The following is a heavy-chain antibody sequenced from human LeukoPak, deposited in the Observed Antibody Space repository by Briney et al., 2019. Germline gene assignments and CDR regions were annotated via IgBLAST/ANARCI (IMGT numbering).Heavy chain of an antibody. V-gene: IGHV1-8*01. CDR2: MNPTSGSA. D-gene: IGHD4-17*01. CDR3: AGAPAGAWFDS. CDR1: GDTFGSYD. J-gene: IGHJ5*01. Sequence: GASVKVSCKASGDTFGSYDINWRRQAPGQGLEWRGWMNPTSGSAYFSQKFQGRVTMTRNVSIVTAYMEVSSLTSDDSAVYYCAGAPAGAWFDSWGQGALVIVSS.